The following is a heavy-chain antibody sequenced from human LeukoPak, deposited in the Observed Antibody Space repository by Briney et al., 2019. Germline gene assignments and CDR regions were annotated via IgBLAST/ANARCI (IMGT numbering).Heavy chain of an antibody. D-gene: IGHD1-26*01. CDR3: AREDSGISDNAFDI. CDR2: INHSGST. CDR1: GGSFSNYY. J-gene: IGHJ3*02. V-gene: IGHV4-34*01. Sequence: PSETLSLTCAVYGGSFSNYYWTWIRQPPGKGLEWIGEINHSGSTNYNPSLKSRVTMSVDMSKNQFSLKLNSVTAADTAMYYCAREDSGISDNAFDIWGQGTMVTISS.